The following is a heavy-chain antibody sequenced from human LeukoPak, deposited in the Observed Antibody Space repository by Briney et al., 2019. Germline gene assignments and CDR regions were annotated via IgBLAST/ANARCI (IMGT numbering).Heavy chain of an antibody. Sequence: PSETLSLTCSVFGGSVSTDHWNWIRQPPGKGLEWIGTFYSDGSTSYNPSLKSRLTISVNTSRNQFSLKLSSVTAADTAVYYCASEDSGSFDYWGQGTLVTVSS. J-gene: IGHJ4*02. CDR2: FYSDGST. CDR3: ASEDSGSFDY. D-gene: IGHD3-10*01. V-gene: IGHV4-59*02. CDR1: GGSVSTDH.